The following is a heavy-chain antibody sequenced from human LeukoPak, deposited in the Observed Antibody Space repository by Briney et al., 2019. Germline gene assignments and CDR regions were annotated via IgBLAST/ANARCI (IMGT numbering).Heavy chain of an antibody. J-gene: IGHJ3*02. CDR3: ARDKGITMIVGHDAFDI. D-gene: IGHD3-22*01. Sequence: KFQGRVTITRDTSASTAYMELSSLRSEDTAVYYCARDKGITMIVGHDAFDIWGQGTMVTVSS. V-gene: IGHV1-3*01.